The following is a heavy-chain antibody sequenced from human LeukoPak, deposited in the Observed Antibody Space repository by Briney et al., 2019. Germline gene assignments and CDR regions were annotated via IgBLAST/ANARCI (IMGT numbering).Heavy chain of an antibody. CDR2: IYYSGST. Sequence: SETLSLTCTVSGGSISSSSYYWGWIRQPPGKGLEWIGSIYYSGSTYYNPSLKSRVTISVDTSENQFSLKLSSVTAADTAVYYCARHSLRDSSGYYFGAVYYFDYWGQGTLVTVSS. V-gene: IGHV4-39*01. J-gene: IGHJ4*02. D-gene: IGHD3-22*01. CDR3: ARHSLRDSSGYYFGAVYYFDY. CDR1: GGSISSSSYY.